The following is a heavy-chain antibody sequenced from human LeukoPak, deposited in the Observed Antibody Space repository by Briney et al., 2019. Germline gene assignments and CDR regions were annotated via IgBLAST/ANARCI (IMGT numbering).Heavy chain of an antibody. CDR1: GFTFSSYG. D-gene: IGHD5-18*01. J-gene: IGHJ6*03. CDR3: AKDLTGYGYYMDV. V-gene: IGHV3-30*18. CDR2: ISYDGSNK. Sequence: GGSLRLSCAASGFTFSSYGMHWVRQAPGKGLEWVAVISYDGSNKYYADSVKGRFTISRDNSKNTLYLQMNSLRAEDTAVYYCAKDLTGYGYYMDVWGKGTTVTVSS.